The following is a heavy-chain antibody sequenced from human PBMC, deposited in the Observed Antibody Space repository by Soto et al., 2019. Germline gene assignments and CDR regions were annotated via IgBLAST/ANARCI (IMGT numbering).Heavy chain of an antibody. D-gene: IGHD3-3*01. J-gene: IGHJ4*02. V-gene: IGHV4-59*01. CDR2: IYHTGAT. Sequence: SETLSLTCSVSGDSISAYYWSWIRQPPGKGLEWIGFIYHTGATDYNPSLKSRVTISIDTSQSQLSLRVSSVTPADTAVYYCAREWSAYDFWGQGTLVTVSS. CDR3: AREWSAYDF. CDR1: GDSISAYY.